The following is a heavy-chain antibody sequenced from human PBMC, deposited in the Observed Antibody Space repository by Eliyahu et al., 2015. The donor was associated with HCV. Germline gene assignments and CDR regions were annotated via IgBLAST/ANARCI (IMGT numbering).Heavy chain of an antibody. Sequence: EVQLVESGGGLVKPGGSLRXSCAASGXXFSXXSMNWVRQAPGKGLEWVSSISSSSSYIYYADSXKGRFTISRDNAKNSLYLQMNSLRAEDTAVYYCARETIAVAGTGYYYYGMDVWGQGTTVTVSS. CDR3: ARETIAVAGTGYYYYGMDV. D-gene: IGHD6-19*01. V-gene: IGHV3-21*01. J-gene: IGHJ6*02. CDR1: GXXFSXXS. CDR2: ISSSSSYI.